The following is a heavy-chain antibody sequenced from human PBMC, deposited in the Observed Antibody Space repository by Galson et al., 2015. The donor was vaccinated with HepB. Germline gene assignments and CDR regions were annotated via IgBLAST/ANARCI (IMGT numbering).Heavy chain of an antibody. CDR3: ARGLGVRGVPGPY. V-gene: IGHV4-39*07. Sequence: SETLSLTCTVSGGSISSSSYYWGWIRQPPGKGLEWIGSIYYSGSTYYNPSLKSRVTISVDTSKNQFSLKLSSVTAADTAVYYCARGLGVRGVPGPYWGQGTLVTVSS. CDR1: GGSISSSSYY. CDR2: IYYSGST. D-gene: IGHD3-10*01. J-gene: IGHJ4*02.